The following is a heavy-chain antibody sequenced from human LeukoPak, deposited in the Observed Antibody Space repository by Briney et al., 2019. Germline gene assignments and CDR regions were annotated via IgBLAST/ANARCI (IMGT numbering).Heavy chain of an antibody. J-gene: IGHJ5*02. D-gene: IGHD5-18*01. CDR3: ARALPHRRLMDTTMEQHWFDP. Sequence: ASVNVSCKASGYIFTSYFMHWVRQAPGQGLECMGLINPSGGSTRYAQKFQGRVTMTRDMSTSTVYMELSSLRPEDTAVYYCARALPHRRLMDTTMEQHWFDPWGQGTLVTVSS. CDR1: GYIFTSYF. V-gene: IGHV1-46*01. CDR2: INPSGGST.